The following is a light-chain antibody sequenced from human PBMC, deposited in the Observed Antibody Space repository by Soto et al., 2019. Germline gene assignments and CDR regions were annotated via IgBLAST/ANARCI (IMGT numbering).Light chain of an antibody. J-gene: IGKJ4*01. Sequence: DIQLTQSPSLRSASIGDRVTIACRASHDISTFLAWYQQKPGKAPKLLIYEASTLQSGVPSRFSGSGSGTELTLTISGLLPEDFAAYYCQKYNSAPLAFGGGTKVDI. CDR1: HDISTF. CDR2: EAS. V-gene: IGKV1-9*01. CDR3: QKYNSAPLA.